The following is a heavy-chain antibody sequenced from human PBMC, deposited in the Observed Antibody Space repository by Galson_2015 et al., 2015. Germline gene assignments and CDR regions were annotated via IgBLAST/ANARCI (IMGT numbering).Heavy chain of an antibody. CDR3: AREMLDRDYVGWDFDL. D-gene: IGHD4-17*01. Sequence: SLRLSCAASGFTFRNYDFHWVRQVRGEGLEWASGIGTAGDTYYSGSVKGRFTISRENVKNSLYLQMDNVRAGDTAVYYCAREMLDRDYVGWDFDLWGRGTLVTVSS. J-gene: IGHJ2*01. V-gene: IGHV3-13*01. CDR1: GFTFRNYD. CDR2: IGTAGDT.